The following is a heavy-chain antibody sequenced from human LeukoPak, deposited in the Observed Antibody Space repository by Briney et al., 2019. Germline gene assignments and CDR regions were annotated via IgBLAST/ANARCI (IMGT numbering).Heavy chain of an antibody. J-gene: IGHJ4*02. CDR2: IIPIFGTA. D-gene: IGHD6-13*01. V-gene: IGHV1-69*01. CDR3: AREGYSSSWYFDY. CDR1: GGTFSSYA. Sequence: ASVKVSCKASGGTFSSYAISWVRQAPGQGLEWMGGIIPIFGTANYAQKFQGRVTITADESTSTAYMELSSLRSEDTAVYYCAREGYSSSWYFDYWGQGTLVIVSS.